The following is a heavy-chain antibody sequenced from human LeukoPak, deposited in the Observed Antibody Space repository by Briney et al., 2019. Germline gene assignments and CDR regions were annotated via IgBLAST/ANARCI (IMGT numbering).Heavy chain of an antibody. V-gene: IGHV3-23*01. D-gene: IGHD4-17*01. CDR3: AKHQQIYGDSLMDV. Sequence: GGSLRLSCAASGFTFRSYAMSWVRQAPGKGPEWVSTISGSGGSTNYADSVKGRFTISRDNSKSKLYVQMNSLRAEDTAVYYCAKHQQIYGDSLMDVWGQGTTVTVSS. CDR2: ISGSGGST. J-gene: IGHJ6*02. CDR1: GFTFRSYA.